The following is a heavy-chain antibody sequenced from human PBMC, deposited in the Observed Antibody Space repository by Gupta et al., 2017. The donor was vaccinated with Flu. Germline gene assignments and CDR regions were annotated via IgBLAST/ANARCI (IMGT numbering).Heavy chain of an antibody. D-gene: IGHD3-16*01. CDR3: ALGGCARSNWLDH. CDR2: IIHAWDNT. J-gene: IGHJ5*02. CDR1: GGTFSSYG. V-gene: IGHV1-69*06. Sequence: QVQLVHSGAEVKKPGSSVKVSCKASGGTFSSYGINWVRQAPGRGLEWMGGIIHAWDNTKSVQMFQGRVTTTADTAMSTAYVELTTLDYDDTAVYYCALGGCARSNWLDHWGQGNLVTVSS.